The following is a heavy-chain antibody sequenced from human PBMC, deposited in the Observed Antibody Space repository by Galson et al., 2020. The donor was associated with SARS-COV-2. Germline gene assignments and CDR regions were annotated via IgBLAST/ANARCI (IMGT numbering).Heavy chain of an antibody. V-gene: IGHV3-30*03. CDR1: GFTFSSYG. D-gene: IGHD3-10*01. Sequence: GESLRLSCAASGFTFSSYGMHWVRQAPGKGLEWVAVISYDGSNKYYADSVKGRFTISRDNSKNTLYLQMNSLRAEETAVYYCAREGPLGENYYYYGMDVWGQGTTVTVSS. J-gene: IGHJ6*02. CDR2: ISYDGSNK. CDR3: AREGPLGENYYYYGMDV.